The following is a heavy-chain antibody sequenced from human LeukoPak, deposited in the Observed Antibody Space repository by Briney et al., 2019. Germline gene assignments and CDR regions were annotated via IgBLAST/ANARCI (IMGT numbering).Heavy chain of an antibody. CDR3: AREGGYYGSGSHRDGFDI. D-gene: IGHD3-10*01. CDR2: ITSSGSTI. Sequence: GGSLRLSCAASGFTFSRYEMNWVRQAPGKGLEWVSYITSSGSTIYYADSVKGRFTISRHNAKNSLYLQMNSLRAEDTAVYYCAREGGYYGSGSHRDGFDIWGQGTMVTVSS. V-gene: IGHV3-48*03. CDR1: GFTFSRYE. J-gene: IGHJ3*02.